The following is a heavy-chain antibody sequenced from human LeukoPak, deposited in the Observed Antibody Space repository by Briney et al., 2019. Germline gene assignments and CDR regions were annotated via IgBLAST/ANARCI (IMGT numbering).Heavy chain of an antibody. Sequence: ASVKVSCKASGGTFSSYAISWVRQAPGQGLEWMGRINPNSGGTNYLQTFQGRVTMTSNTSISTAYMELIRLTSDDTAVYFCAREASQSGLDVWGQGTTVTVSS. CDR2: INPNSGGT. CDR1: GGTFSSYA. J-gene: IGHJ6*02. D-gene: IGHD2-21*01. V-gene: IGHV1-2*06. CDR3: AREASQSGLDV.